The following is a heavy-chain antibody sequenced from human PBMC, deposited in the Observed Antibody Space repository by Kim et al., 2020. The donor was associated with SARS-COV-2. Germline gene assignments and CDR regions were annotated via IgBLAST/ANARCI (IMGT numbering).Heavy chain of an antibody. D-gene: IGHD5-18*01. CDR1: GYTFTSYD. V-gene: IGHV1-8*01. Sequence: ASVKVSCKASGYTFTSYDINWVRQATGQGLEWMGWMNPNSGNTGYAQKFQGRVTMTRNTSISTAYMELSSLRSEDTAVYYCARIRVRWVPAMVLALDYWGQGTLVTVSS. J-gene: IGHJ4*02. CDR2: MNPNSGNT. CDR3: ARIRVRWVPAMVLALDY.